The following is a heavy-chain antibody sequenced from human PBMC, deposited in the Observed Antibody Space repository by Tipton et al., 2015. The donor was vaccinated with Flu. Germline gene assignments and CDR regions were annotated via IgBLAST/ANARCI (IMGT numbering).Heavy chain of an antibody. CDR1: GGSLSSYL. CDR3: ARSGSYHHYYFDL. D-gene: IGHD1-26*01. V-gene: IGHV4-4*07. Sequence: TLSLTCTVSGGSLSSYLWSWIRQPAGKGLEWIGRIYPSGNTNYNPSLQSRVTMSVDTSRNQFSLSLTSVTAADAAIYYCARSGSYHHYYFDLWGRGTLVSVSS. CDR2: IYPSGNT. J-gene: IGHJ2*01.